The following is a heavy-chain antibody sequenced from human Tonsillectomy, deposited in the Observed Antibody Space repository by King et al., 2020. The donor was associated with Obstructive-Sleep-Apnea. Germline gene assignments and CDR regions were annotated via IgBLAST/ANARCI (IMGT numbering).Heavy chain of an antibody. D-gene: IGHD6-19*01. CDR3: VKGRWSSGWSDY. CDR1: GFTFSSFA. CDR2: ISSNGGTA. Sequence: VQLVESGGGLVQPGGSLRLSCSASGFTFSSFAMHWVRQAPGKGLEYVSAISSNGGTAYYADSLKGRFTIYRDNYKNTLYLQMSSLRTEDTAGYYFVKGRWSSGWSDYWGQGTLVTVSS. J-gene: IGHJ4*02. V-gene: IGHV3-64D*09.